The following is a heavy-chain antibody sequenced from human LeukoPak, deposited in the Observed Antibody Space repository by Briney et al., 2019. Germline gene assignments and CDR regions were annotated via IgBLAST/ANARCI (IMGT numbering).Heavy chain of an antibody. CDR2: IRYDGSNK. CDR3: AKEYSSSPNPWFDP. CDR1: GFTFSSYG. V-gene: IGHV3-30*02. Sequence: PGGSLRLSCAASGFTFSSYGMHWVRQAPGKGLEWVAFIRYDGSNKYYADSVKGRFTISRDSSKNTLYLQMNSLRAEDTAVYYCAKEYSSSPNPWFDPWGQGTLVTVSS. J-gene: IGHJ5*02. D-gene: IGHD6-6*01.